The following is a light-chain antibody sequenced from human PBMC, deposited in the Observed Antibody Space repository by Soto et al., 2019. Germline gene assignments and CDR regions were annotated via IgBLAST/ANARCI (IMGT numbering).Light chain of an antibody. CDR2: AAT. V-gene: IGKV3-20*01. J-gene: IGKJ4*01. CDR1: QGVSSSY. CDR3: QQYDRSPLT. Sequence: EIVLTQSPGTLSLSPGERATLSCRASQGVSSSYFAWYQQKPDQAPRLLIDAATSRATGIPDRFRGSGSGTDFPIISSILEPEDFAEYYCQQYDRSPLTFGGGTKVEIK.